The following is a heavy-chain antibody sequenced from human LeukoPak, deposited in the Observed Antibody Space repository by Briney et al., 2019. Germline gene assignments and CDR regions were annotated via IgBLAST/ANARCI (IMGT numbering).Heavy chain of an antibody. CDR3: AKGGYSSSWYFPAPDY. Sequence: GRSLRLSCAASGFTFDDYAMHWVRQAPGKGLEWVSGISWNSGSIGYADSVKGRFTISRDNAKNSLYLQMNSLRAEDTALYYCAKGGYSSSWYFPAPDYWGQGTLVTVSS. CDR1: GFTFDDYA. V-gene: IGHV3-9*01. CDR2: ISWNSGSI. D-gene: IGHD6-13*01. J-gene: IGHJ4*02.